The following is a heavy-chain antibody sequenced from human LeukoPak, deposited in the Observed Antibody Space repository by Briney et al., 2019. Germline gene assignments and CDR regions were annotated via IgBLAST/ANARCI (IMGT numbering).Heavy chain of an antibody. CDR2: IKQDGSGK. CDR3: VPQSYGLFPC. J-gene: IGHJ4*02. D-gene: IGHD3-10*01. CDR1: GFIFSSYY. Sequence: PGGSLRLSCAASGFIFSSYYMTWVRQAPGKGLEWVATIKQDGSGKYYADSVKGRFTVSRDNAKNSLYLQMTTLNAEDTAVYYCVPQSYGLFPCWGQGTLVTVSS. V-gene: IGHV3-7*03.